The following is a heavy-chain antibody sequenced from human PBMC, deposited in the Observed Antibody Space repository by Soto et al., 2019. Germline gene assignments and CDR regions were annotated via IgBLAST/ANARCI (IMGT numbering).Heavy chain of an antibody. V-gene: IGHV4-59*01. CDR1: GDAISNFY. J-gene: IGHJ6*02. Sequence: SERLSLTYTVAGDAISNFYWYTKWHPKGRGLEWIGYIYYSGSTNYNPSLKSRVTISVDTSKNQFSLKLSSVTAADTVVYYCTRESGSYTREYYYYYGMDVWGQGTTVTVS. CDR2: IYYSGST. CDR3: TRESGSYTREYYYYYGMDV. D-gene: IGHD1-26*01.